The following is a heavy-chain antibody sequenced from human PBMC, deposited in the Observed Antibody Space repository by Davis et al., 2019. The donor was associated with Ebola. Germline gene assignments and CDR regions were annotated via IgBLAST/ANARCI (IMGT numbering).Heavy chain of an antibody. D-gene: IGHD2/OR15-2a*01. CDR1: GFTFSSYS. J-gene: IGHJ3*02. CDR3: VRDVTI. Sequence: PGGSLRLSCAASGFTFSSYSMNWVRQAPGRGLEWLSSITSSSSYIHYADSVRGRFTISRDNAKNSLYLQMNSLRADDTAVYYCVRDVTIWGQGTMVTVSS. CDR2: ITSSSSYI. V-gene: IGHV3-21*01.